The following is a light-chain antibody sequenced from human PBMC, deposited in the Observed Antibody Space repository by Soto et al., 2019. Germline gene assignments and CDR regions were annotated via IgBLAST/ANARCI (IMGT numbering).Light chain of an antibody. V-gene: IGKV3-20*01. CDR3: PRYSSSHWT. J-gene: IGKJ1*01. CDR2: GAS. CDR1: QSVRTN. Sequence: IVVTGARATLSVSPGERATLSCRASQSVRTNVAWYQQKPGQAPRLLFYGASNRATGIPDRFSGSGSGTEFTLTITRLEPEDFAVYFCPRYSSSHWTFGQRTTADI.